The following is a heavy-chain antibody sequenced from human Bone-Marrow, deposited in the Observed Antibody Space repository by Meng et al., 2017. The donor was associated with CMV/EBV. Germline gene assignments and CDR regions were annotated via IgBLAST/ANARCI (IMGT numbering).Heavy chain of an antibody. J-gene: IGHJ3*02. CDR1: GFTFSSYG. D-gene: IGHD1-14*01. CDR2: IRYDGSNK. Sequence: GESLKISCAASGFTFSSYGMHWVRQAPGKGLEWVAFIRYDGSNKYYADSVKGRFTISRDNAKNSLYLQLNGLRAEDTAVYYCAKRSTLTINHAAFDIWGRGTMVTVSS. V-gene: IGHV3-30*02. CDR3: AKRSTLTINHAAFDI.